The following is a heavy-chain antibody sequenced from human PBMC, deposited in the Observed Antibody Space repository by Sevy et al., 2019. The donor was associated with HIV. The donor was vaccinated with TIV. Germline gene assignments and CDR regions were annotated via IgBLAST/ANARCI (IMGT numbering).Heavy chain of an antibody. CDR2: VTGSGEYT. CDR1: GLTFDNND. Sequence: GGSLRLSCAASGLTFDNNDFTWVRQAPGKGLEWVSRVTGSGEYTDYADFVKGRFTISRDNSKNTLYLQMNSLRAEDTALYYCAKDQGGWGNFDYWGQGTLVTVSS. J-gene: IGHJ4*02. V-gene: IGHV3-23*01. D-gene: IGHD6-19*01. CDR3: AKDQGGWGNFDY.